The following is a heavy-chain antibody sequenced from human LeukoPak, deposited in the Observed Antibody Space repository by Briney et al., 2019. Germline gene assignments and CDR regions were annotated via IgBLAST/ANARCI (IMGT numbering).Heavy chain of an antibody. CDR1: GGSINSDNYY. CDR3: ARHPYRNYLGWFDP. V-gene: IGHV4-39*01. J-gene: IGHJ5*02. D-gene: IGHD4-11*01. Sequence: SETLSLTCTVSGGSINSDNYYWGWIRQPPGKGLEWIGSIYYSGSTYYNPSLKIRVTMSVDTSNNQFSLMLNSVTAADTAVYYCARHPYRNYLGWFDPWGQGTLVTVSS. CDR2: IYYSGST.